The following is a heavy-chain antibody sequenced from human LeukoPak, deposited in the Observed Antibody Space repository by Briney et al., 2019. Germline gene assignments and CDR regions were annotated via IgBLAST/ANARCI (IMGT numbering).Heavy chain of an antibody. CDR2: ISYDGSNK. J-gene: IGHJ6*02. D-gene: IGHD3-3*01. Sequence: GGSLRLSCAASGFTFSSYAMHWVRQVPGKGLEWVAVISYDGSNKYYADSVKGRFTISRDNSKNTLYLQMNSLRAEDTAVYYCAKLGLSITIFGVARAPRDFHGMDVWGQGTTVTVSS. CDR3: AKLGLSITIFGVARAPRDFHGMDV. CDR1: GFTFSSYA. V-gene: IGHV3-30-3*02.